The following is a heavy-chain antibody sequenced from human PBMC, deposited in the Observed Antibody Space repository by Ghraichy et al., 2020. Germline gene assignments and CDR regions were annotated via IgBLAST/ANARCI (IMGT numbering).Heavy chain of an antibody. V-gene: IGHV3-53*01. CDR1: GFTVSNNY. D-gene: IGHD4-11*01. J-gene: IGHJ3*02. Sequence: GGSLRLSCAASGFTVSNNYMTWVRQAPGKGLEWVSVIYRGGTPYYAESVKGRFTVSRDNSNNTMYLEMNSLRAEDPAVYYCARDDPLTTSGGLDIWGQGTMVTVSS. CDR2: IYRGGTP. CDR3: ARDDPLTTSGGLDI.